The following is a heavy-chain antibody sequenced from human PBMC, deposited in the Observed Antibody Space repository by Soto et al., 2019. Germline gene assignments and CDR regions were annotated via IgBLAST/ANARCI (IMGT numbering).Heavy chain of an antibody. CDR1: GFTFSSYS. Sequence: PGGSLRLSCAASGFTFSSYSLNWVRQAPGKGPEWIAYISSTGTTIYYADSVKGRFTVSRDNANDSLGLHMNNLRAEDTAMYFCARGLSIPIAGLLAYWGQGAQVTVSS. CDR3: ARGLSIPIAGLLAY. D-gene: IGHD2-21*01. V-gene: IGHV3-48*04. J-gene: IGHJ4*02. CDR2: ISSTGTTI.